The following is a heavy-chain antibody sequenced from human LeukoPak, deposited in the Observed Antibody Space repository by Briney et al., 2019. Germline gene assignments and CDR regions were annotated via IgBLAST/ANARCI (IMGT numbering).Heavy chain of an antibody. J-gene: IGHJ6*02. V-gene: IGHV4-34*01. CDR1: GGSISGYY. CDR2: INHRGST. D-gene: IGHD5-12*01. CDR3: AWGLATIIECIGDYYFYGMDL. Sequence: SETLSLTCAVSGGSISGYYWSWIRQPPGKGLEWIAEINHRGSTNYNPSLKSRVSVSLDTSKNHLSLKVNSVTAADTAVYYCAWGLATIIECIGDYYFYGMDLWGQGTTVTVSS.